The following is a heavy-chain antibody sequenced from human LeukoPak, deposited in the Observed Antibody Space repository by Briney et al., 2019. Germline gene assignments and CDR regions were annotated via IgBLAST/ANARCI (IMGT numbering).Heavy chain of an antibody. Sequence: ASVTVSCTASGYTFTSYGISWVRQAPGQGLEWMGWISAYNGNTNYAQKLQGRVTMTTDTSTSTAYMELRSLRSDDTAVYYCAREEDYDFWSGYYTGARRGFDYWGQGTLVTVSS. J-gene: IGHJ4*02. CDR1: GYTFTSYG. CDR3: AREEDYDFWSGYYTGARRGFDY. CDR2: ISAYNGNT. D-gene: IGHD3-3*01. V-gene: IGHV1-18*01.